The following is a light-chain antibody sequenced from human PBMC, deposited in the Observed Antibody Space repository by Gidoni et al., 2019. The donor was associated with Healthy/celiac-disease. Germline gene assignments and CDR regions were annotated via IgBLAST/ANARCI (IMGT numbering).Light chain of an antibody. V-gene: IGKV3-15*01. CDR3: QQYNNWPLT. CDR1: QSVSSN. J-gene: IGKJ4*01. CDR2: GAS. Sequence: EIVMTQSPATLSVSPGERATLSCSASQSVSSNLAWYQQKPGQAPRLLIYGASTRATGIPARFSGSGFGTEFTLTISSLQSEDFAVYYCQQYNNWPLTFGGGTKVEIK.